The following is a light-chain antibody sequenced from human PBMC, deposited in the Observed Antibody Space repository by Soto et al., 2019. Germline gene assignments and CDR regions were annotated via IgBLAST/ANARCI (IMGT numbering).Light chain of an antibody. V-gene: IGKV1-5*03. CDR2: KAS. CDR3: QQYNSYSRT. CDR1: QTISTW. J-gene: IGKJ1*01. Sequence: IKMTQSASTLSASVGDRVTITCRASQTISTWLAWYQQKPGTAPKLLIYKASSLESGVPSRFSGSGSGTEFTLTISSLQPDDFATYYCQQYNSYSRTFGQGTKVDI.